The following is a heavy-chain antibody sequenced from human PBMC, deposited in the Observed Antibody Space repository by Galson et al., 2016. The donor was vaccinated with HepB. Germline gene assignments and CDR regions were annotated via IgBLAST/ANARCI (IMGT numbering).Heavy chain of an antibody. J-gene: IGHJ6*02. CDR2: IRQDGSEQ. Sequence: SLRLSCAASGFTSLGYWMSWVRQVPGKGPEWVANIRQDGSEQFYLDSVKGRFIISRDNAKNSLFLQMNSLRAEDTAIYYCARDGGLWMSGVDVWGQGTMVTVSS. CDR1: GFTSLGYW. D-gene: IGHD4/OR15-4a*01. CDR3: ARDGGLWMSGVDV. V-gene: IGHV3-7*01.